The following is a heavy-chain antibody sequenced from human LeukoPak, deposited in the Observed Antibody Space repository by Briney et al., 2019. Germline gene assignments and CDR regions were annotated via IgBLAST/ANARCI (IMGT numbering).Heavy chain of an antibody. D-gene: IGHD2-2*02. V-gene: IGHV3-21*01. J-gene: IGHJ4*02. CDR3: ASARESSCYNY. CDR2: ISSSSSYI. CDR1: GFTFSSYS. Sequence: PGGSLRLSCAASGFTFSSYSMNWVRQAPGKGLECVSSISSSSSYIYYADSVKGRVTISRDNAKNSLYLQMNSLRAEDTAVYYCASARESSCYNYWGQGTLVTVSS.